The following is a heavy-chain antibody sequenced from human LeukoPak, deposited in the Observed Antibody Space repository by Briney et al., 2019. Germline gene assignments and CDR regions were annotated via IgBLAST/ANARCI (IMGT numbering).Heavy chain of an antibody. CDR1: GYTFTGYY. Sequence: ASVKVSCKASGYTFTGYYMHWVRQAPGQGLEWMGRINPNSGGTNYAQKFQGRVALSRDTSVSTAYMELSSLRSDDTAVYYCARGPSHGGFDIWGQGTMVTVSS. CDR3: ARGPSHGGFDI. J-gene: IGHJ3*02. CDR2: INPNSGGT. D-gene: IGHD4-23*01. V-gene: IGHV1-2*06.